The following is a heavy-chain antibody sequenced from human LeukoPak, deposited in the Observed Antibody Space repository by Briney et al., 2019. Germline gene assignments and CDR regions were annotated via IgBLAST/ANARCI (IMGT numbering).Heavy chain of an antibody. V-gene: IGHV3-21*01. J-gene: IGHJ3*02. CDR2: VDGGSSSI. CDR1: GFTFSLYG. D-gene: IGHD2-15*01. Sequence: GGSLRLSCAASGFTFSLYGMNWVRQAPGKGLEWVSSVDGGSSSIYYADSVKGRFTISRDNAKNSLSLQMNGLRAEDTAVYYCARGGLGSSGGAFDIWGQGTMVTVSS. CDR3: ARGGLGSSGGAFDI.